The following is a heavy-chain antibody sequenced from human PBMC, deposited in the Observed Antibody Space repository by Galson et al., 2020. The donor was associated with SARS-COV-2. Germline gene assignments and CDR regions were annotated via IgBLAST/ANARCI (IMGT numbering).Heavy chain of an antibody. CDR1: GFSISSFL. Sequence: GGSLRLSCTASGFSISSFLMHWVRQPPGKGLVWVSRIDRDGSGIRYADSVKGRFSVSRDNSKNILYLEMNSLTADDSGVYYCASHAMDVWGQGTMVNVSS. CDR2: IDRDGSGI. V-gene: IGHV3-74*01. CDR3: ASHAMDV. J-gene: IGHJ6*02.